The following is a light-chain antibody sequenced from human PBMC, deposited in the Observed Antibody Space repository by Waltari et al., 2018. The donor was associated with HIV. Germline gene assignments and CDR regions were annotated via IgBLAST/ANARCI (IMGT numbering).Light chain of an antibody. CDR1: SRDVDGHNY. CDR2: EVS. J-gene: IGLJ3*02. CDR3: SSYTSSSTRV. Sequence: QSALTQPASVSGSPGQSITISCTGTSRDVDGHNYVYWYQQHPGKAPKLMIYEVSNRPSGVSNRFSGSKSGNTASLTISGLQAEDEADYYCSSYTSSSTRVFGGGTNLTVL. V-gene: IGLV2-14*01.